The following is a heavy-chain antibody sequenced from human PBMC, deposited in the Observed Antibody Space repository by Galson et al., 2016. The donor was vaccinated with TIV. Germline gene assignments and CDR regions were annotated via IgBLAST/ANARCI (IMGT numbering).Heavy chain of an antibody. CDR2: ISSSSGTI. Sequence: SLRLSCAASGFTLSNYNMNWVRQAPGKGLEWLSYISSSSGTIYYAKSVKGRLTISRDNAKKSLYLEMSSLRADDTALYYCARVSRPNGDNVCDSWGQGTLVIVSS. CDR3: ARVSRPNGDNVCDS. J-gene: IGHJ4*02. CDR1: GFTLSNYN. V-gene: IGHV3-48*04. D-gene: IGHD2-21*02.